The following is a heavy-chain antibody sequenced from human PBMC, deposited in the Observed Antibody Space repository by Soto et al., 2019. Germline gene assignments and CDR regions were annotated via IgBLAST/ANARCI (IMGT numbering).Heavy chain of an antibody. CDR2: ISGSGGST. D-gene: IGHD3-22*01. CDR3: AKAPGYYDSSGYGY. Sequence: PVGSLRLSCAASGFTFSSYAMSWVRQAPGKGLEWVSAISGSGGSTYYADSVKGRFTISRDNSKNTLYLQMNSLRAEDTAVYYCAKAPGYYDSSGYGYWGQGTLVTVSS. CDR1: GFTFSSYA. J-gene: IGHJ4*02. V-gene: IGHV3-23*01.